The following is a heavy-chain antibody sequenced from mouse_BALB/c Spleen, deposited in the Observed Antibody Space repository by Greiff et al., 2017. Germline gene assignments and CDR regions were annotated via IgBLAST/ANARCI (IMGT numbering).Heavy chain of an antibody. D-gene: IGHD1-1*01. Sequence: EVKLMESGGGLVQPGGSLKLSCAASGFTFSSYGMSWVRQTPDKRLELVATINSNGGSTYYPDSVKGRFTISRDNAKNTLYLQMSSLKSEDTAMYYCAREGYYGSSPAWFAYWGQGTLVTVSA. CDR2: INSNGGST. CDR1: GFTFSSYG. CDR3: AREGYYGSSPAWFAY. V-gene: IGHV5-6-3*01. J-gene: IGHJ3*01.